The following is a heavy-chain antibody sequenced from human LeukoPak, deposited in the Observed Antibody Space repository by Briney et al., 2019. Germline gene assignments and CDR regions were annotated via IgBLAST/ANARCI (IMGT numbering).Heavy chain of an antibody. J-gene: IGHJ4*02. Sequence: ASVKVSCKASGYTFTNYYMHWVRQAPGQGLEWMGIINPSGGSTSYAQKLQGRVTMTRDTSTSTVYMELSSLRYEDTDVCYCERFSCGGGGYFDYWGQGTLVTVSS. CDR2: INPSGGST. CDR1: GYTFTNYY. CDR3: ERFSCGGGGYFDY. D-gene: IGHD2-15*01. V-gene: IGHV1-46*04.